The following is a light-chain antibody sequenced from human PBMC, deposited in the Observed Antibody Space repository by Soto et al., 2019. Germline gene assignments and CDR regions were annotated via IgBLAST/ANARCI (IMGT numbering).Light chain of an antibody. V-gene: IGKV4-1*01. CDR3: QQYYTTLGS. J-gene: IGKJ1*01. CDR1: QSVLYSSNNKNY. Sequence: DIVMTQSPDSLAVSLGERATINCKSSQSVLYSSNNKNYLAWYQQQPGQHPTLLIYWASTRESGVHDRFSGSGPGTDFTPTINSLQAEDVAFDYCQQYYTTLGSFGQGTKVHIK. CDR2: WAS.